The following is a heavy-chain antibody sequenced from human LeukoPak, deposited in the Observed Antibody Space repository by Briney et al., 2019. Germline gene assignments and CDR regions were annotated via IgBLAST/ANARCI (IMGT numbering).Heavy chain of an antibody. CDR2: ISGSGGST. D-gene: IGHD5-18*01. J-gene: IGHJ4*02. CDR1: GFTFSSYA. CDR3: AKATRGPAMVMASSNYFDY. Sequence: GGSLRLSCAASGFTFSSYAMSWVRQAPGKGLEWVSAISGSGGSTYYADSVKGRFTISRDNSKNTLYLQMNSLRAEDTAVYYCAKATRGPAMVMASSNYFDYWGQGTLVTVSS. V-gene: IGHV3-23*01.